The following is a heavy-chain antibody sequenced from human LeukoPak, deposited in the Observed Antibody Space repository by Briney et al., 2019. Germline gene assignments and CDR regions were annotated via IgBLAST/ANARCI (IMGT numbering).Heavy chain of an antibody. V-gene: IGHV1-69*06. CDR3: VLLVDAFDI. J-gene: IGHJ3*02. CDR2: IIPIFGTA. D-gene: IGHD2-15*01. CDR1: GGTFSSYA. Sequence: SVKVSCKASGGTFSSYAISWVRQAPGQGLEWMGGIIPIFGTANYAQKFQGRVTITADKSTSTAYMELSSLRSDDTAVYYCVLLVDAFDIWGQGTMVTVSS.